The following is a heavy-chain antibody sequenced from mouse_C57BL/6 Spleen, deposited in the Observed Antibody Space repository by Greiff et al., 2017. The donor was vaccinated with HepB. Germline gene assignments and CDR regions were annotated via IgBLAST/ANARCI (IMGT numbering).Heavy chain of an antibody. V-gene: IGHV1-61*01. CDR1: GYTFTSYW. J-gene: IGHJ1*03. Sequence: QVQLQQPGAELVRPGSSVKLSCKASGYTFTSYWMDWVKQRPGQGLEWIGNIYPSDSETHYNQKFKDKATLTVDKSSSTAYMQLSSLTSEDSAVYYCARKLYYGNYGRYFDVWGTGTTVTVSS. CDR2: IYPSDSET. CDR3: ARKLYYGNYGRYFDV. D-gene: IGHD2-1*01.